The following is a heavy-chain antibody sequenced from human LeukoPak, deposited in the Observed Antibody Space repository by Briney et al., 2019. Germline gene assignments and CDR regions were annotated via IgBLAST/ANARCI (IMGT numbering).Heavy chain of an antibody. J-gene: IGHJ4*02. D-gene: IGHD3-22*01. CDR2: ISDSGGRT. CDR3: AKRGVVIRVILVGFHKEAYYFDS. CDR1: EITLSNYG. V-gene: IGHV3-23*01. Sequence: GGSLRLSCAVSEITLSNYGMSWVRQAPGKGLEWVAGISDSGGRTNYADSVKGRFTISRDNHKNTLYLQMTSLRAEDTAVYFCAKRGVVIRVILVGFHKEAYYFDSWGQGALVTVSS.